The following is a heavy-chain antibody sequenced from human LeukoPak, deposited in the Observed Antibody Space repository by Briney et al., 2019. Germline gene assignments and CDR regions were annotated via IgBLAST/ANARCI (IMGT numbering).Heavy chain of an antibody. J-gene: IGHJ4*02. CDR3: ARTRSYCGGDCSPLFGY. D-gene: IGHD2-21*02. CDR2: INPNSGGT. Sequence: GASVKVSCKASGYTFTGYYIHWVRQAPGQGLEWMGWINPNSGGTNYAQKFQGRVTMTRDTSISTAYMELSRLRSDDTAVYYCARTRSYCGGDCSPLFGYWGQGTLVTVSS. V-gene: IGHV1-2*02. CDR1: GYTFTGYY.